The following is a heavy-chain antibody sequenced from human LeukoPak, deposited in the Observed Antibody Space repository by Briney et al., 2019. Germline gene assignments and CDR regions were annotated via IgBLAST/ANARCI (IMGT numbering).Heavy chain of an antibody. CDR2: ISAYNGNT. D-gene: IGHD3-22*01. J-gene: IGHJ5*02. CDR3: ASVLYYYDSSASGDWFDP. Sequence: ASVKVSCKASGYTFTSYGISWVRQAPGQGLEWMGWISAYNGNTNYAQKLQGRVTMTTDTSTSTAYMELRSLRSDDTAVYYCASVLYYYDSSASGDWFDPWGQGTLVTVSS. CDR1: GYTFTSYG. V-gene: IGHV1-18*01.